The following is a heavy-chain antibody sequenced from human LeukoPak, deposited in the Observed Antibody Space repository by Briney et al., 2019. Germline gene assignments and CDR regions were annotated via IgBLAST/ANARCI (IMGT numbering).Heavy chain of an antibody. CDR2: IGGSGAGT. CDR3: TDYYDSSD. D-gene: IGHD3-22*01. J-gene: IGHJ4*02. V-gene: IGHV3-23*01. Sequence: GGSLRLSCAASGFTFSTYAMSWVRQAPGKGLKWVSEIGGSGAGTYYADSVKGRFTISRDNSKNTLYLQMNSLRAEDTAVYYCTDYYDSSDWGQGTLVTVSS. CDR1: GFTFSTYA.